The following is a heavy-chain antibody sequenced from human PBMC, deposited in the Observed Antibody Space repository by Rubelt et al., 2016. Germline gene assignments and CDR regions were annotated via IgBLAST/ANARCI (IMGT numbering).Heavy chain of an antibody. CDR3: ARDTRELLNAREFDY. D-gene: IGHD1-26*01. CDR2: ISSSSSTI. J-gene: IGHJ4*02. V-gene: IGHV3-48*02. Sequence: GKGLEWVSYISSSSSTIYYADSVKGRFTISRDNAKNSLYLQMNSLRDEDTAVYYCARDTRELLNAREFDYWGQGTLVTVSS.